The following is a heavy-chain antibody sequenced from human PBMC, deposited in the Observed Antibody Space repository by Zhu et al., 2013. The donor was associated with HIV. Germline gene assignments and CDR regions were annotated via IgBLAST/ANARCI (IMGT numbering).Heavy chain of an antibody. D-gene: IGHD2-8*01. CDR2: IYXSGST. CDR3: ARGLGVYYYYYYMDV. CDR1: GGSVSSGSYY. V-gene: IGHV4-39*07. J-gene: IGHJ6*03. Sequence: QLQESGPGLVKPSETLSLNCTVSGGSVSSGSYYWSWFRQPPGKGLEWIGSIYXSGSTYYNPSLKSRVTISVDTSKNQFSLKLSSVTAADTAVYYCARGLGVYYYYYYMDVWGKGTTVTVSS.